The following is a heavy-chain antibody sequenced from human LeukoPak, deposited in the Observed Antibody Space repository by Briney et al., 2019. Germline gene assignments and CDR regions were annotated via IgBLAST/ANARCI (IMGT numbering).Heavy chain of an antibody. D-gene: IGHD3-22*01. Sequence: SAKLSCKASGGTFSSYAISWGRQAPGQGLEWMGGIIPIFGTANYAQNFQGRVTITTDESTSTAYMELSSLRSEDTAVYYCARSPAGSSGYYFDYWGQGTLVTVSS. V-gene: IGHV1-69*05. CDR1: GGTFSSYA. CDR2: IIPIFGTA. J-gene: IGHJ4*02. CDR3: ARSPAGSSGYYFDY.